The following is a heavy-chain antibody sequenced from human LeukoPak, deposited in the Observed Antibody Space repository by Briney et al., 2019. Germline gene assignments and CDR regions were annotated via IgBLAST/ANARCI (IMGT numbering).Heavy chain of an antibody. Sequence: GESLKISCKGSGYSFTSYWIGWVRQMPGKGLEWMGIIYPGDSDTRYSPSFQGQVTISADKSISTAYLQWSSLKASDTAMYYCARELVAAATPDSGMDVWGQGTTVTVSS. CDR1: GYSFTSYW. CDR2: IYPGDSDT. J-gene: IGHJ6*02. D-gene: IGHD2-15*01. V-gene: IGHV5-51*01. CDR3: ARELVAAATPDSGMDV.